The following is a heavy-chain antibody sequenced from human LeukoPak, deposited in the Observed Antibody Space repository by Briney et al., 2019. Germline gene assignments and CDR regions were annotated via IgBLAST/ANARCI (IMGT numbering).Heavy chain of an antibody. J-gene: IGHJ6*04. Sequence: GGSLRLSCAVSGFTFSSYWMSWVRQAPGKGLAWVANINQDGSSKYYVDSVKGRFTISRDNAKNSLYLQMNSLRAEDTAVYYCAELGITMIGGVWGKGTTVTISS. CDR1: GFTFSSYW. CDR2: INQDGSSK. CDR3: AELGITMIGGV. V-gene: IGHV3-7*01. D-gene: IGHD3-10*02.